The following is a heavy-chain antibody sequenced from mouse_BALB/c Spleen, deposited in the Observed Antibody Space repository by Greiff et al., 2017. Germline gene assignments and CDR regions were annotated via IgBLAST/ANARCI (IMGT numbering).Heavy chain of an antibody. CDR2: IYPSDSYT. Sequence: QVQLQQSGAELVRPGASVKLSCKASGYTFTSYWINWVKQRPGQGLEWIGNIYPSDSYTNYNQKFKDKATLTVDKSSSTAYMQLSSPTSEDSAVYYCTVGEDYWGQGTTLTVSS. D-gene: IGHD2-13*01. CDR3: TVGEDY. CDR1: GYTFTSYW. V-gene: IGHV1-69*02. J-gene: IGHJ2*01.